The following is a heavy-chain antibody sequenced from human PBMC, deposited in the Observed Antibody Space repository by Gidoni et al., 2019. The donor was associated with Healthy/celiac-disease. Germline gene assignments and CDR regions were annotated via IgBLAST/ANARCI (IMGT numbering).Heavy chain of an antibody. V-gene: IGHV1-69*01. D-gene: IGHD5-18*01. CDR3: AREHPGIQLWLLYY. J-gene: IGHJ4*02. CDR2: IIPIFGTA. Sequence: GGIIPIFGTANYAQKFQGRVTIPADESTSTAYMELSSLRSEDTAVYYCAREHPGIQLWLLYYWGQGTLVTVSS.